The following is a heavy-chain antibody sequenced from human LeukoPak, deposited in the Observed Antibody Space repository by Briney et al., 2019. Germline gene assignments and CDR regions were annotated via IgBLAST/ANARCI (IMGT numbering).Heavy chain of an antibody. D-gene: IGHD2-15*01. Sequence: GGSLRLSCAASGFTFSTYTLPWVRQAPGKGLEWVAVVSYDGSNKYYADSVKGRFTISRDNSKNTLYLQMNSLRTEDTAVYYCARAGLLVVVVAAYGGGFDYWGQGTLVTVSS. CDR2: VSYDGSNK. CDR3: ARAGLLVVVVAAYGGGFDY. J-gene: IGHJ4*02. V-gene: IGHV3-30*04. CDR1: GFTFSTYT.